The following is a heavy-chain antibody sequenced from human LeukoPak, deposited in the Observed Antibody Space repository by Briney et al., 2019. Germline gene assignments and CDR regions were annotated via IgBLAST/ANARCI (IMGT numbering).Heavy chain of an antibody. V-gene: IGHV1-18*01. Sequence: GASVKVSCKASGYTFTSYGICWVRQAPGQGLEWMGWISAYNGNTNYAQKLQGRVTMTTDTSTSTAYMELRSLRSDDTAVYYCARDTTKYCSGGSCYGSDPWGQGTLVTVSS. D-gene: IGHD2-15*01. CDR3: ARDTTKYCSGGSCYGSDP. J-gene: IGHJ5*02. CDR1: GYTFTSYG. CDR2: ISAYNGNT.